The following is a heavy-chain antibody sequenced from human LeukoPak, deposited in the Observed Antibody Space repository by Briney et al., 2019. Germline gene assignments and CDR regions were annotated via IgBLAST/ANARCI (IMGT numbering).Heavy chain of an antibody. CDR2: ISSSGSTI. CDR1: GFTFSDYY. V-gene: IGHV3-11*01. D-gene: IGHD3-22*01. Sequence: KSGGSLRLSCAASGFTFSDYYMSWIRQAPGKGLEWVSYISSSGSTIYYADSVKGRFTISRDNAKNSLYLQMNSLRAEDTAVYYCARTRYYYDSSSYYVYWGQGTLVTVSS. J-gene: IGHJ4*02. CDR3: ARTRYYYDSSSYYVY.